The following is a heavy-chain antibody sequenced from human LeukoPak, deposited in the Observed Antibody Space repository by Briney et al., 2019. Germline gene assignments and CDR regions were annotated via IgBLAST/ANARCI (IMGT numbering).Heavy chain of an antibody. CDR2: INHSGST. V-gene: IGHV4-34*01. D-gene: IGHD2-2*01. CDR1: GGSFSGYY. Sequence: SETLSLTCAVYGGSFSGYYWSWIRQPPGKGLEWIGEINHSGSTNYNPSLKSRVTISVDTSKNQFSLKLSSVTAADTAVYYCARVAGIVVVPAYYFDYWGQGTLVTVSS. CDR3: ARVAGIVVVPAYYFDY. J-gene: IGHJ4*02.